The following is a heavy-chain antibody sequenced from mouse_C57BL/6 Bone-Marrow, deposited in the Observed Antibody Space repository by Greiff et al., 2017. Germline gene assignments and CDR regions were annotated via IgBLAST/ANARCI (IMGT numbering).Heavy chain of an antibody. CDR1: GYTFTSYW. CDR3: ARDDYDGSAYDDSIDY. J-gene: IGHJ4*01. D-gene: IGHD2-4*01. CDR2: IYPSDGET. V-gene: IGHV1-61*01. Sequence: VQLQQPGAELVRPGSSVKLSCKASGYTFTSYWMDWVKQRPGQGLEWIGNIYPSDGETHYNQKFKAKATLTVDKSSSAAYMQLSSLTSEDSAAYYCARDDYDGSAYDDSIDYWGQGTTVTVSS.